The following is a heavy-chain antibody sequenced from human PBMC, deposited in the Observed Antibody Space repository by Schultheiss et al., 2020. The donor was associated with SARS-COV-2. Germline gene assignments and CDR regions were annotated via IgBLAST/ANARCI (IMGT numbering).Heavy chain of an antibody. CDR2: IYHSGST. D-gene: IGHD5-18*01. J-gene: IGHJ5*02. Sequence: SETLSLTCAVSGYSISSGYYWGWIRQPPGKGLEWIGSIYHSGSTYYNPSLKSRVTISVDTSKNHFSLRLISVTAADTAVYYCARGRDTAMDEINWFDPWGQGTLVTVSS. V-gene: IGHV4-38-2*01. CDR3: ARGRDTAMDEINWFDP. CDR1: GYSISSGYY.